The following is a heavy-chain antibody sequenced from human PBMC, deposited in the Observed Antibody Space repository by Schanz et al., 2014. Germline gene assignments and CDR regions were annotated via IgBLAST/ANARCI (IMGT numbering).Heavy chain of an antibody. Sequence: VHLEESGGGVVQPGRSLRLSCAASGFTFSNHGMHWVRQSPGKGLEWVALIWYDGSNEYYADSVQGRFTISRDNSKNALYLQMDSLRAEDTAVYYCARGIITMVRGGDVGAFDIWGQGTMVTVSS. D-gene: IGHD3-10*01. J-gene: IGHJ3*02. CDR1: GFTFSNHG. CDR2: IWYDGSNE. V-gene: IGHV3-33*01. CDR3: ARGIITMVRGGDVGAFDI.